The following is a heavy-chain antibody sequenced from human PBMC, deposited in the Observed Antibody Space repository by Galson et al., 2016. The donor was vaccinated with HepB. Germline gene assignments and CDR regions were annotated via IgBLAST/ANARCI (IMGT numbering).Heavy chain of an antibody. Sequence: SLRLSCAASGFTLDHYAMHWVRQAPGKGLEWVSGISWNSGSIGYADSVKGRFTFSRDNAKNSLYLQMHSLRAGDTALYYCAKDSGAYYYDSSGYRRNAFDIWGQGTMVTVSS. CDR2: ISWNSGSI. V-gene: IGHV3-9*01. CDR3: AKDSGAYYYDSSGYRRNAFDI. D-gene: IGHD3-22*01. J-gene: IGHJ3*02. CDR1: GFTLDHYA.